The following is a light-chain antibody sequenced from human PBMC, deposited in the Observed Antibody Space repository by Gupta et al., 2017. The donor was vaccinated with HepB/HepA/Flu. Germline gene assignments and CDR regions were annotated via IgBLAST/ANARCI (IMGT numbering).Light chain of an antibody. Sequence: QSALTQPASVSGSPGQSITISCTGTSSDVSWYQQHPGKAPKLMIYAVSIRPPRVSYRFSGSKSGDTASLTISEPQADDEADYYCSSLTGSSTLELFGGGTKVTVL. J-gene: IGLJ2*01. V-gene: IGLV2-14*03. CDR3: SSLTGSSTLEL. CDR1: SSDV. CDR2: AVS.